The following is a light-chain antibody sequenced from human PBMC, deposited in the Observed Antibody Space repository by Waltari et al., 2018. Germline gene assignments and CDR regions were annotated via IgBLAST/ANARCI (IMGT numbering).Light chain of an antibody. V-gene: IGLV1-47*01. J-gene: IGLJ3*02. CDR2: RNN. CDR1: RPNPRTNY. Sequence: QSVLTQPPSASGTPGQTVTSPCSGRRPNPRTNYCNWYQQPPGTAPKPLTNRNNQRPSGVPDRFSGSKSGTSASLAISGLRSEDEADYYCVAWDDSLSGPVFGGGTKLTVL. CDR3: VAWDDSLSGPV.